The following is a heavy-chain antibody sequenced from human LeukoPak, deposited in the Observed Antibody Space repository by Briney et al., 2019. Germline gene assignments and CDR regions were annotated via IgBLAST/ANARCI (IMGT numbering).Heavy chain of an antibody. CDR2: ISWNSGSI. V-gene: IGHV3-9*01. J-gene: IGHJ3*02. D-gene: IGHD5-24*01. CDR3: AKSDGYNSLDAFDI. CDR1: GFTFDDYA. Sequence: GGSLRLSCAASGFTFDDYAMHWVRQAPGKGLEGVSGISWNSGSIGYADSVKGRFTISRDNAKNSLYLQMNSLRAEDTALYYCAKSDGYNSLDAFDIWGQGTMVTVSS.